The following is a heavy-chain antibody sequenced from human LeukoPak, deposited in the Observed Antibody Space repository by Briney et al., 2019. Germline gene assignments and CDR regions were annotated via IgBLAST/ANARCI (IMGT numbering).Heavy chain of an antibody. CDR1: GYSFTSYW. D-gene: IGHD2-2*01. V-gene: IGHV5-51*01. CDR2: IYAGDSDT. Sequence: PGESLKISCKGSGYSFTSYWIGWLRQMPGKGLEWMGTIYAGDSDTRYSPSFQGQVTISADKSISTAYLQWSSLKASDTAMYYCARMGCSSTSCPSDYWGQGTLVTVSS. J-gene: IGHJ4*02. CDR3: ARMGCSSTSCPSDY.